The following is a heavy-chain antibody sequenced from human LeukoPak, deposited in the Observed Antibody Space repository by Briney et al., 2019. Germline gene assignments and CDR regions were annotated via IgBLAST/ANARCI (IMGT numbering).Heavy chain of an antibody. CDR1: GFTVSSNS. J-gene: IGHJ6*02. V-gene: IGHV3-66*01. D-gene: IGHD5-12*01. Sequence: GGSLRLSCAASGFTVSSNSMSWVRQAPWKGLEWVSVIYSGGTTYYADSVKGRFTISKDNSKNTLYLQMNSLRAEDTAVYYCARDLYVDIVAPSGMDVWGQGTTVTVSS. CDR3: ARDLYVDIVAPSGMDV. CDR2: IYSGGTT.